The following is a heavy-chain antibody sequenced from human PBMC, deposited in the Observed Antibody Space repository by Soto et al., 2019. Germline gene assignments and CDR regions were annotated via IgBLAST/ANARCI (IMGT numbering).Heavy chain of an antibody. J-gene: IGHJ6*03. Sequence: AASLKVACKASGGTFSIYTISWVRQAHGQGLEWMGRIIPILGIANYAQKFQGRVTITADKSTSTAYMELSSLRSEDTAVYYCARDFCISTSCPNYYYYSYLDVWVKGTTVTVSS. CDR2: IIPILGIA. CDR1: GGTFSIYT. D-gene: IGHD2-2*01. CDR3: ARDFCISTSCPNYYYYSYLDV. V-gene: IGHV1-69*04.